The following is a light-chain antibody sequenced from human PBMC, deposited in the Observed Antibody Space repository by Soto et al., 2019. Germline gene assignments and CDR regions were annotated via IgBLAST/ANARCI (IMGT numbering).Light chain of an antibody. CDR2: DVS. CDR3: CSYTSSSGVNGV. Sequence: QSALTQPASVSGSPGQSITISCTGTSSDVGGYNYVSWYQQHPGKAPKLMIYDVSNRPSGVSNRFSGSRSGNTASLTISGLQAEDEDDYDCCSYTSSSGVNGVFGGGTKVTVL. V-gene: IGLV2-14*01. J-gene: IGLJ3*02. CDR1: SSDVGGYNY.